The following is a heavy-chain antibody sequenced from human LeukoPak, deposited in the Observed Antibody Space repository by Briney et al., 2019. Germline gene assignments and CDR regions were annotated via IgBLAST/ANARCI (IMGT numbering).Heavy chain of an antibody. CDR3: ARGPDTGSHSNACHI. D-gene: IGHD1-26*01. CDR1: GDSVSSGTYD. V-gene: IGHV4-61*01. J-gene: IGHJ3*02. Sequence: SETLSLTRCVSGDSVSSGTYDGMWIRQPPGKGLEWIVYIYYSGSTNYNPSLKSRVTISVDTSKNQFSLKLSSVTAADTAVYYFARGPDTGSHSNACHIWGQGTIVTVSS. CDR2: IYYSGST.